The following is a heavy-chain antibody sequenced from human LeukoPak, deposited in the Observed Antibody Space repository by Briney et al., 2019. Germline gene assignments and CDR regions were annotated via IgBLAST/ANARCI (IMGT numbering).Heavy chain of an antibody. V-gene: IGHV4-34*01. CDR3: ARMTTGHDF. CDR1: GHSISSAYY. Sequence: SETLSLTCGITGHSISSAYYWSWIRQPPGKGLEWIGEVNHSGYTNDNPSLKSRVTISVDTSKNQFSLRLRSVTAADTAVYFCARMTTGHDFWGQGTLVTVSS. J-gene: IGHJ4*02. D-gene: IGHD4-17*01. CDR2: VNHSGYT.